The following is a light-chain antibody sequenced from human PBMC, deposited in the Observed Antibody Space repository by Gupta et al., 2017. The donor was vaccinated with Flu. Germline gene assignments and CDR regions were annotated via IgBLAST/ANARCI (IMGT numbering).Light chain of an antibody. V-gene: IGLV1-44*01. CDR3: AAWDDSLDGPYV. CDR2: RNN. J-gene: IGLJ1*01. CDR1: SSNIVSTT. Sequence: QSVLTHPPSASGPPGQRVTISCSGSSSNIVSTTVNWYQQLPGTAPKHLIYRNNQRPSGGPDRFSGSKAGTSASLAISGLQSEDEADYYGAAWDDSLDGPYVFGTGTKVTVL.